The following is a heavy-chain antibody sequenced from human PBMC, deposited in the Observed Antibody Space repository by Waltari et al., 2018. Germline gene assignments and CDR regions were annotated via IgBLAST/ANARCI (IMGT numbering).Heavy chain of an antibody. CDR3: AREWGVMVGTAGYYFDY. J-gene: IGHJ4*02. Sequence: EVQLVGSGGGLVKPGGSLRLSCAASVFTLRSYTLHLLGQAPGKGLEWVSSISSGSSYILYADSVKGRFTISRDNAKNSLYLQMNSLRVEDTAVYYCAREWGVMVGTAGYYFDYWGQGSLVTVSS. CDR2: ISSGSSYI. D-gene: IGHD3-9*01. V-gene: IGHV3-21*01. CDR1: VFTLRSYT.